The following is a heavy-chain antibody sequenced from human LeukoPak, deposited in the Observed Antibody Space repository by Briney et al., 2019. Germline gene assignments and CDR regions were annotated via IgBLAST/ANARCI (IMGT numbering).Heavy chain of an antibody. CDR3: AKDVPLTGGRSLLY. CDR2: IKGKAGGETT. CDR1: GFRFSDAW. D-gene: IGHD2-8*02. Sequence: GGALRLSCAASGFRFSDAWMTWVRQAPGKGLEWVGLIKGKAGGETTHYAAPVKGRFTILRDDSRNTLYLQMNSLKTEDTALYYCAKDVPLTGGRSLLYWGQGTLVSASS. V-gene: IGHV3-15*01. J-gene: IGHJ4*02.